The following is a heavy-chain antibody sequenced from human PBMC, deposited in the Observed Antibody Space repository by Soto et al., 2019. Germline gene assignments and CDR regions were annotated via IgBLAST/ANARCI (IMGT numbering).Heavy chain of an antibody. CDR3: ARRSSWPFNWFDP. CDR1: GGTITSGRSS. J-gene: IGHJ5*02. CDR2: IYHSGST. V-gene: IGHV4-30-2*06. D-gene: IGHD6-13*01. Sequence: PSETLSLTCSVSGGTITSGRSSWNWIRQSPGKGLEWIAYIYHSGSTYYNPSLKSRVTISVDRSKNQFSLKLTSVTAADTAVYYCARRSSWPFNWFDPWGQGTLVTVSS.